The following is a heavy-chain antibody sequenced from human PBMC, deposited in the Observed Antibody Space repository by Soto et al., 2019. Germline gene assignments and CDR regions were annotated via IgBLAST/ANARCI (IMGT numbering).Heavy chain of an antibody. J-gene: IGHJ4*02. CDR3: ARGETGVYYFDY. Sequence: GGSLRLSCAASGFTFSSYGMHWVRQAPGKGLEWVAVIWYDGSNKYYADSVKGRFTISRDNSKNTLYLQMNSLRAEDTAVYYCARGETGVYYFDYWGQGTLVTVSS. CDR1: GFTFSSYG. V-gene: IGHV3-33*01. CDR2: IWYDGSNK. D-gene: IGHD7-27*01.